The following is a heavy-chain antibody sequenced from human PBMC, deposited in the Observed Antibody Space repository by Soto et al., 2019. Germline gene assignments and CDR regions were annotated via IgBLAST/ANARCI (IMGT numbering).Heavy chain of an antibody. CDR3: VRDFWGFDY. CDR2: IRHTGDEI. J-gene: IGHJ4*02. CDR1: AFTXSYFS. Sequence: GXLRLSCSASAFTXSYFSMHWFRQAPGKGLEYVAVIRHTGDEIYYADSVKGRFTISRDNSNNMLYIQMGNMRPEDTAVYYCVRDFWGFDYWGQGTLVTVSS. D-gene: IGHD7-27*01. V-gene: IGHV3-64D*06.